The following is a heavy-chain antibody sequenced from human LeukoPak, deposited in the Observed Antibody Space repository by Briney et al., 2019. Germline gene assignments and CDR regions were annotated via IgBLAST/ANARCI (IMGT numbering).Heavy chain of an antibody. CDR3: TRRPYSSSWFYFDY. CDR2: ISSSGSML. J-gene: IGHJ4*02. D-gene: IGHD6-13*01. V-gene: IGHV3-11*04. CDR1: GFTFTDYY. Sequence: GGSLRLSCTVSGFTFTDYYMSWVGQAPGKGLWWVSYISSSGSMLHYADSVEGRFTISRDNAKNSLYLQMSSLRVEDTAVYYCTRRPYSSSWFYFDYWGQGTLVTVSS.